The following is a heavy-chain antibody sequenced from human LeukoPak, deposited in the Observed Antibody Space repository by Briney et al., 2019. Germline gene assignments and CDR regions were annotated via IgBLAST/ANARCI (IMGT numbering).Heavy chain of an antibody. CDR2: IRYDGSNK. J-gene: IGHJ4*02. D-gene: IGHD3-10*01. CDR1: GFTFSSYV. V-gene: IGHV3-30*02. CDR3: ARSYASGSYFSLYSYS. Sequence: GGSLRLSCAASGFTFSSYVMHWVRQAPGEGLEWVAFIRYDGSNKYYADSVKGRFTISRDNSKNTLYLQMNNLRAEDTAVYYCARSYASGSYFSLYSYSWGQGTLVTVSS.